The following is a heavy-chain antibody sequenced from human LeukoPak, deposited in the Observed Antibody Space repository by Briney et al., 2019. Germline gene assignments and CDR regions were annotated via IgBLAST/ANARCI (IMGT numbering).Heavy chain of an antibody. CDR2: INHSGDT. D-gene: IGHD5-18*01. Sequence: PSETLSLTCAVYAGSFSAHYWSWIRQSPGKGLEWIGDINHSGDTNCNPSLKTRVTMSVDTSKNQFSLEVNSVTAADTAVYYCAGAPVDTTLRLSAFDMWGQGTSVTVSS. CDR1: AGSFSAHY. J-gene: IGHJ3*02. CDR3: AGAPVDTTLRLSAFDM. V-gene: IGHV4-34*01.